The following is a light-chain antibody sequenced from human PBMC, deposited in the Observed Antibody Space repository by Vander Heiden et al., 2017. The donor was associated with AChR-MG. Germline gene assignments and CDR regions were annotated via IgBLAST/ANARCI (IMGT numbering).Light chain of an antibody. CDR3: SSYTSSSRV. CDR1: SSDVGGYNY. CDR2: DVS. J-gene: IGLJ3*02. Sequence: QSPLTQPASVSGSPGQSITISCTGTSSDVGGYNYVSWYQQHPGKAPKLMIYDVSKRPSGVSNRFSGSKSGNTASLTISGLQAEDEADYYCSSYTSSSRVFGGGTKL. V-gene: IGLV2-14*01.